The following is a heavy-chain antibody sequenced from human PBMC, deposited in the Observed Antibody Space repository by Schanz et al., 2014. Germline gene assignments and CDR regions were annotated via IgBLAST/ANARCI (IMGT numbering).Heavy chain of an antibody. D-gene: IGHD5-18*01. CDR1: GGTFSSYS. V-gene: IGHV1-69*02. J-gene: IGHJ6*02. Sequence: QVQLVQSGAEVKKPGSSVKVSCKASGGTFSSYSISWVRQAPGQGLEWMGRIIPILGIANYAQKFQGRVTNTADKSTSTAYMDLSSLRSDDTAVYYSARGPSQGYSYGHNIGGYYYGMDVWGQGTTVTVSS. CDR2: IIPILGIA. CDR3: ARGPSQGYSYGHNIGGYYYGMDV.